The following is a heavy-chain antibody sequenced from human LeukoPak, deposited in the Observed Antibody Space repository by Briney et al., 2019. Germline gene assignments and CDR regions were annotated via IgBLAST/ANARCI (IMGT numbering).Heavy chain of an antibody. J-gene: IGHJ4*02. CDR1: GFTFSTYW. Sequence: GGSLRLSCVASGFTFSTYWMSWVRQAPGKGLEWVANINEDGRAEYYVDSVMGRFTISRDNAKNSLYLQMNSLRAEDTAVYYCARPYYGSADYWGQGTLVTVSS. CDR2: INEDGRAE. CDR3: ARPYYGSADY. D-gene: IGHD3-10*01. V-gene: IGHV3-7*03.